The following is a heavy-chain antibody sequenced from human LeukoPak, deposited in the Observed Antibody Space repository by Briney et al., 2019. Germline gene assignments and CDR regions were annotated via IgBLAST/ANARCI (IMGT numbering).Heavy chain of an antibody. V-gene: IGHV1-69*13. D-gene: IGHD3-10*01. CDR3: ARTYLTMSGSPREYFDY. CDR2: IIPIFGTA. J-gene: IGHJ4*02. CDR1: GGTFSSYA. Sequence: SVKVSCKASGGTFSSYAISWVRQAPGQGLEWMGGIIPIFGTANYAQKFQGRVTITADESTSTAYMELSRLRSEDTAVYYCARTYLTMSGSPREYFDYWGQGTLVTVSS.